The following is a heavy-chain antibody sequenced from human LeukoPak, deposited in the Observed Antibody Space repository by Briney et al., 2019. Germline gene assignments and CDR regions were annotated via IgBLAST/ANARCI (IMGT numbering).Heavy chain of an antibody. J-gene: IGHJ4*02. Sequence: GGSLRLSCAASGFRFSSYAMSWVRQAPGKGLEWVSGISGGGVNTYYADSVKGRFTISRDNSKNTLYLQMNSLRAEDTAVYYCAKRVVRGVIKGGFDYWGQGTLVTVSS. CDR2: ISGGGVNT. CDR3: AKRVVRGVIKGGFDY. D-gene: IGHD3-10*01. V-gene: IGHV3-23*01. CDR1: GFRFSSYA.